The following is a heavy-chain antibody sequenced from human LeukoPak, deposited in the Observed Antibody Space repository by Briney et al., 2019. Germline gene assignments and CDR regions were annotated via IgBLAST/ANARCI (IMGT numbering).Heavy chain of an antibody. CDR1: GYTFTGYY. CDR2: INPNSGGT. Sequence: ASVKVSCKASGYTFTGYYMHWVRQAPGQGLEWMGWINPNSGGTNYAQKFQGRVTMTRDTSISTAYMELSRLRSDDTAVYYCVREATMVRGVSNWFDPWGQGTLVTVSS. V-gene: IGHV1-2*02. CDR3: VREATMVRGVSNWFDP. D-gene: IGHD3-10*01. J-gene: IGHJ5*02.